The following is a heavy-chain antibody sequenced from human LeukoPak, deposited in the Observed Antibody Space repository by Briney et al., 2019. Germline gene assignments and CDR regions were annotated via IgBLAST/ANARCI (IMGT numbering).Heavy chain of an antibody. J-gene: IGHJ5*02. V-gene: IGHV3-23*01. D-gene: IGHD3-3*01. CDR3: AKTPTVTRHYDFWSGYSRHLNWLDP. CDR1: GFTFSSYA. Sequence: PGGSLRLSCAASGFTFSSYAMSWVRQAPGKGLEWVSAISGSGGSTYYADSVKGRFTISRDNSKNTLYLQMNSLRAEDTAVYYCAKTPTVTRHYDFWSGYSRHLNWLDPWGQGTLVTVSS. CDR2: ISGSGGST.